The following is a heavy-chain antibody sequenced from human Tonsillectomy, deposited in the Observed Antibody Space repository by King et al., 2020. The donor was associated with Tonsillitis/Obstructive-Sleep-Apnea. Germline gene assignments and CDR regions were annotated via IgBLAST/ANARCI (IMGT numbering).Heavy chain of an antibody. CDR3: ARDRFLGDIVVPSYYGMDV. V-gene: IGHV3-11*06. D-gene: IGHD2-15*01. CDR1: GFTFSDYY. Sequence: HVQLVESGGGLVKPGGSLRLSCAASGFTFSDYYMSWIRQAPGKGLEWVSYISTSSSTNYADSVKVRFTISRDNAKNSLHLQMNSLRAEDTAVYYCARDRFLGDIVVPSYYGMDVWGQGTTVTVSS. J-gene: IGHJ6*02. CDR2: ISTSSST.